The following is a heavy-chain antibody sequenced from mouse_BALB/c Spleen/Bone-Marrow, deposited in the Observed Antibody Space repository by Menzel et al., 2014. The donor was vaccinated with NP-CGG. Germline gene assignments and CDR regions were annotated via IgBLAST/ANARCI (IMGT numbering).Heavy chain of an antibody. J-gene: IGHJ4*01. V-gene: IGHV1-54*01. CDR3: ERWDYAMDY. CDR1: GYAFTNYL. CDR2: INPGSGGT. Sequence: QVQLQQSGAELVRPGTSVKVSCKASGYAFTNYLIEWVKQRPGQGLEWIGVINPGSGGTNYNEKFKGKATLTADKSSSTAYMQLSSLTSDDSAVYFCERWDYAMDYWGQGTSVTASS.